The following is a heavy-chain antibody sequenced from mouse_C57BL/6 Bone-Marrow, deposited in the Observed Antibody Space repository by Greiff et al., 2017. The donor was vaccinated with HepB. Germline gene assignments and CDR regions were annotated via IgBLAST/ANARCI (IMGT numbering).Heavy chain of an antibody. D-gene: IGHD2-10*02. J-gene: IGHJ3*01. V-gene: IGHV1-69*01. Sequence: QVQLQQPGAELVMPGASVKLSCKASGYTFTSYWMHWAKQRPGQGLEWIGEIDPSDSYTNYNQKFKGKSTLTVDKSSSTAYMQLSSLTSEDSAVYYCAVWYPFAYWGQGTLVTVSA. CDR1: GYTFTSYW. CDR2: IDPSDSYT. CDR3: AVWYPFAY.